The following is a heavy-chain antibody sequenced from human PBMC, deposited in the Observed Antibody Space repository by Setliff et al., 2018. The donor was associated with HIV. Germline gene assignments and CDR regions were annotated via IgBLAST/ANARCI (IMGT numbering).Heavy chain of an antibody. Sequence: ASVKVSCKASSYTFTSYGVSWVRQAPGQGLEWLGRIDAYNGDTNYAQNLQDRVTLTTDTSTNTAYMELGNLRSDDTAVYFCARDLGAFSSAWYVTIGDYWGPGTLVTVSS. CDR3: ARDLGAFSSAWYVTIGDY. J-gene: IGHJ4*02. D-gene: IGHD6-13*01. CDR2: IDAYNGDT. CDR1: SYTFTSYG. V-gene: IGHV1-18*01.